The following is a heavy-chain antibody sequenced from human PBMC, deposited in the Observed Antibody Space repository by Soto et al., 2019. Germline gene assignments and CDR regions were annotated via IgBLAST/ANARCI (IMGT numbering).Heavy chain of an antibody. D-gene: IGHD2-15*01. J-gene: IGHJ4*02. CDR2: INAGNGNT. CDR3: AREGTGYCSGGSCQDYFDY. Sequence: QVQLVQSGAEVKKPGASVKVSCKASGYTFTSYAMHWVRQAPGQRLEWMGWINAGNGNTKYSQKFQGRVSITRDTSESTAYIELSSLRSEDTAVYYCAREGTGYCSGGSCQDYFDYWGQGTLVTVYS. CDR1: GYTFTSYA. V-gene: IGHV1-3*01.